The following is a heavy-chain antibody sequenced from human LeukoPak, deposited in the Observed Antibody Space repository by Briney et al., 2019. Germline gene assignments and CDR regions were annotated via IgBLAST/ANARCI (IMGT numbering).Heavy chain of an antibody. Sequence: GASVTVSCKASGGTFSSYAISWVRQAPGQGLEWMGGIIPIFGTVNYAQKFQGRVTITADESTSTAYMELSSLRSEDTAVYYCATELRSGSFTRGQFDYWGQGTLVTVSS. CDR1: GGTFSSYA. J-gene: IGHJ4*02. V-gene: IGHV1-69*13. D-gene: IGHD1-26*01. CDR2: IIPIFGTV. CDR3: ATELRSGSFTRGQFDY.